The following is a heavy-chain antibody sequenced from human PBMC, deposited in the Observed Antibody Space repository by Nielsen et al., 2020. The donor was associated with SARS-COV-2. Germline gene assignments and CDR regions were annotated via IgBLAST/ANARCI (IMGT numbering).Heavy chain of an antibody. D-gene: IGHD3-3*01. V-gene: IGHV3-30*18. CDR2: ISYDGSNK. Sequence: GSLRLSCAASGFTFSSYGMHWVRQAPGKGLEWVAVISYDGSNKYYADSVKGRFTISRDNSKNTLYLQMNSLRAEDTAVYYCAKDNLYYDFWSGYYYNWFDPWGQGTLVTVSS. J-gene: IGHJ5*02. CDR1: GFTFSSYG. CDR3: AKDNLYYDFWSGYYYNWFDP.